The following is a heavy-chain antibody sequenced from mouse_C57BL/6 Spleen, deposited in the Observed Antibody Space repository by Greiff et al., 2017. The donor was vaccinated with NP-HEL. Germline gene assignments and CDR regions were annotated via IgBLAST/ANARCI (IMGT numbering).Heavy chain of an antibody. V-gene: IGHV14-4*01. CDR2: IDPETGDT. CDR3: TTDDYDGVAY. D-gene: IGHD2-4*01. CDR1: GFNIKDDY. J-gene: IGHJ3*01. Sequence: EVQLQQSGAELVRPGASVKLSCTASGFNIKDDYMHWVKQRPEQGLEWIGWIDPETGDTEYASKFQGKATITADTSSNTAYLQLSSLTSEDTAVYYCTTDDYDGVAYWGQGTLVTVAA.